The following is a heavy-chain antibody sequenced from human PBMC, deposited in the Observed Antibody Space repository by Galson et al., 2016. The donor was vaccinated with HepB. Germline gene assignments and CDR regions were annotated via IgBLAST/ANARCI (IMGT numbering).Heavy chain of an antibody. CDR2: MNPNSGYT. D-gene: IGHD2-15*01. Sequence: SVKVSCKASGYSFTSYDINWVRQATGHGLEWMGWMNPNSGYTGYAQKFQGRVTMTRDASKSTAYMELNSLTSDDTAVYYCARGDCSGNSCYLGGFDPWGQGTLVTVSS. CDR1: GYSFTSYD. V-gene: IGHV1-8*01. CDR3: ARGDCSGNSCYLGGFDP. J-gene: IGHJ5*02.